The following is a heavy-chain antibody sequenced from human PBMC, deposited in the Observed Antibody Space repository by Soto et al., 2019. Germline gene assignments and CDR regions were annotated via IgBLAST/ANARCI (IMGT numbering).Heavy chain of an antibody. CDR2: ISGSGGST. D-gene: IGHD3-22*01. Sequence: GGSLRLSCAASGFTFSSYAMSWVRQAPGKGLEWVSAISGSGGSTYYADSVKGRFTISRDNSKNTLYLQMNSLRAEDTAVYYCSKESYYYDSSGYYYLPFDYWGQGTLVTVSS. V-gene: IGHV3-23*01. CDR1: GFTFSSYA. J-gene: IGHJ4*02. CDR3: SKESYYYDSSGYYYLPFDY.